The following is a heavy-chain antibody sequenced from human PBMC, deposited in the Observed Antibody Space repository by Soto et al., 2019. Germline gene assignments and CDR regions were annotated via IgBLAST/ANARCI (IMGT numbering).Heavy chain of an antibody. CDR1: AFSLSTGGVG. V-gene: IGHV2-5*02. CDR2: IYWDNDK. CDR3: IQSRCGGDCLQSYASYYYYAMDV. J-gene: IGHJ6*02. Sequence: SGPTLVNPTQTLTLTCTFSAFSLSTGGVGVGWIRQPPGKALEWLALIYWDNDKRYSPSLRSRLTITKDTSKNQVVLTMTNMDPVDTATYYCIQSRCGGDCLQSYASYYYYAMDVWGQGTTVTVSS. D-gene: IGHD2-21*02.